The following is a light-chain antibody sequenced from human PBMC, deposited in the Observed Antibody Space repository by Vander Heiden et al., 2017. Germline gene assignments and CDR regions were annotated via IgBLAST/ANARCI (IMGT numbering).Light chain of an antibody. Sequence: QSVLTHPPSAAGTVGQRVTIPCSGSISNIGLNLVYWYQQFPGTAPKLLIYSDNKRPSGVPDRFSGSKSGPSASLAISGLRSEDEADYYCATWDNSLSGRGIFGGGTKLTVV. CDR3: ATWDNSLSGRGI. CDR1: ISNIGLNL. CDR2: SDN. J-gene: IGLJ2*01. V-gene: IGLV1-47*02.